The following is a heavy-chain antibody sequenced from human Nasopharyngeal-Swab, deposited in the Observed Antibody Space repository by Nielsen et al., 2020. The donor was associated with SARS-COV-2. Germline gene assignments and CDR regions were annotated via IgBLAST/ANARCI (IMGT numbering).Heavy chain of an antibody. CDR2: MNPNSGNT. D-gene: IGHD5-12*01. CDR1: GYTFTSYD. V-gene: IGHV1-8*01. J-gene: IGHJ6*03. Sequence: ASVKVSCKASGYTFTSYDINWVRQATGKGLAWMGWMNPNSGNTGYAQKFQGRVTMTRNTSISTAYMELSSLRSEYTAVYYCARGFIVATIFHYYYYMDVWGKGTTVTVSS. CDR3: ARGFIVATIFHYYYYMDV.